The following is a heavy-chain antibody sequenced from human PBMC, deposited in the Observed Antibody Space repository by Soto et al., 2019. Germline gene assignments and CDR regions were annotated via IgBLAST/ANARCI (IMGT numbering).Heavy chain of an antibody. CDR3: ARDEAEPHDYGARN. V-gene: IGHV3-66*01. J-gene: IGHJ4*02. CDR1: GFTVSSNY. D-gene: IGHD4-17*01. CDR2: IYTGGST. Sequence: EVQVVESGGGLVQPGGSLRLSGAVSGFTVSSNYMSWVRQAPGKWLERVSIIYTGGSTYYADSVKGRFTISRDNSRNTLYLQMSNLRAEATAVYYCARDEAEPHDYGARNWGQGTLVTVSS.